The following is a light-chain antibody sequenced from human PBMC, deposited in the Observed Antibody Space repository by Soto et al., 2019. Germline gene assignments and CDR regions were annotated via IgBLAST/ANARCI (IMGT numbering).Light chain of an antibody. J-gene: IGLJ2*01. V-gene: IGLV1-51*01. Sequence: QSVLTQPPSVSAAPGQKVTISCSGSSSNIGNNYVSWFQQLPGTAPKLLIYDSNKRPSGIPDRFSGSKSGTSATLDITGLQTGDEADYYCATWDRSLTGEVFGGGTKLPVL. CDR3: ATWDRSLTGEV. CDR1: SSNIGNNY. CDR2: DSN.